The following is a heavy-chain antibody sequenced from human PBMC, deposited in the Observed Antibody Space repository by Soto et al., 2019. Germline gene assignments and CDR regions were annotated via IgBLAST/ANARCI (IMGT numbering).Heavy chain of an antibody. J-gene: IGHJ6*02. CDR1: GFTFSSYG. D-gene: IGHD1-26*01. CDR3: AKSPQWVAKGGMDV. CDR2: ISNDGIKK. V-gene: IGHV3-30*18. Sequence: PGGSLRLSCAASGFTFSSYGVHWVRQAPGKGLEWVAVISNDGIKKNYGESAKGRFTISRDNSKNTLYLQMNSLRTEDTAVYYCAKSPQWVAKGGMDVWXQGTTVTVSS.